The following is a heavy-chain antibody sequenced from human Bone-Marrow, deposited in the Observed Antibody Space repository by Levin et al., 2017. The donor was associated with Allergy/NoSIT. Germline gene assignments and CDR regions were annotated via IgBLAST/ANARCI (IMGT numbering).Heavy chain of an antibody. Sequence: GESLKISCKASGYTFTSYQIHWVRQAPGQGLEWMGIINPSGGSTNYAQKFQGRVTLTRDTSTSTVYMEVSSLTPDDTAVYYCARDPTPRSTYNWFDPWGQGTLVTVSS. CDR3: ARDPTPRSTYNWFDP. V-gene: IGHV1-46*01. J-gene: IGHJ5*02. CDR2: INPSGGST. D-gene: IGHD3-16*02. CDR1: GYTFTSYQ.